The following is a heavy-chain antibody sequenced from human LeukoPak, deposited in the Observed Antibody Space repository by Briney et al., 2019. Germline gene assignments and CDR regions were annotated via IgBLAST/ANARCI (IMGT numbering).Heavy chain of an antibody. Sequence: GGSLRLSCEAAGFIFSNYWMSWVRQAPGKGLEWVANIKQDGSVKNYVDSMEGRFIISRDNAKNLLYLQMNSLGAEDTAVYYCVRTSRSISSDYWGQGTQVTVSS. CDR3: VRTSRSISSDY. D-gene: IGHD3-3*02. J-gene: IGHJ4*02. CDR1: GFIFSNYW. CDR2: IKQDGSVK. V-gene: IGHV3-7*01.